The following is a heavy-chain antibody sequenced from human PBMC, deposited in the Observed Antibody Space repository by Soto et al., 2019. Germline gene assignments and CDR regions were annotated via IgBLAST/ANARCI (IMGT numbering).Heavy chain of an antibody. CDR1: GGTFSSYA. V-gene: IGHV1-69*13. CDR3: ARGTTRLGYCSGGSCYSSFGAFDI. CDR2: IIPIFGTA. D-gene: IGHD2-15*01. Sequence: GASVKVSCKASGGTFSSYAISWVRQAPGQGLEWMGGIIPIFGTANYAQKFQGRVTITADESTSTAYMELSSLRSEDTAVYYCARGTTRLGYCSGGSCYSSFGAFDIWGQGTMVTV. J-gene: IGHJ3*02.